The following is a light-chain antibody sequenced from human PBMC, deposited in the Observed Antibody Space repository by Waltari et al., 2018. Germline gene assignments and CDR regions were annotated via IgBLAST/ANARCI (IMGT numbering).Light chain of an antibody. V-gene: IGLV9-49*01. J-gene: IGLJ1*01. Sequence: QPVMTQPPSASASLGASVTLTCTLRFGYTNYKLDWDQQGPGKGPRFLTRGGTGELGGSKGAGLPDRLSVLDSGLNRNLTMNNIQEEDESDYHCGADYVSGSNFVSVFGTGTRVTVL. CDR1: FGYTNYK. CDR3: GADYVSGSNFVSV. CDR2: GGTGELGG.